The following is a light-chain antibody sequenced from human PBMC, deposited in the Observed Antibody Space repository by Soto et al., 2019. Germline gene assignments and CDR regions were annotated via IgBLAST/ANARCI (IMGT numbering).Light chain of an antibody. CDR2: AAS. CDR1: QGISNY. J-gene: IGKJ1*01. CDR3: QKYNSAPWT. V-gene: IGKV1-27*01. Sequence: DIQMTQSPSSLSTSVGDRVTITCRASQGISNYLAWYQQKPGKVPKLLIYAASTLQSGVPSRFSGSGSGTDFTLTISSLQPEDVATYYGQKYNSAPWTFGQGSKVEIK.